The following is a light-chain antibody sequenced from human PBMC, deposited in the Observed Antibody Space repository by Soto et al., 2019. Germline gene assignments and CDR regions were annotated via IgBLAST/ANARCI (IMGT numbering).Light chain of an antibody. CDR1: QDIRNT. J-gene: IGKJ1*01. Sequence: AIQMTQSPSSLSASVGDRVTISCRASQDIRNTLAWYQQKPGEXXXXXXXXXXNLHSGVPSRFSGSGSVTDFTLAISSLQPDDFAIYYCHQYNSYPWTFGQGTKVDIK. V-gene: IGKV1-13*02. CDR3: HQYNSYPWT. CDR2: XXX.